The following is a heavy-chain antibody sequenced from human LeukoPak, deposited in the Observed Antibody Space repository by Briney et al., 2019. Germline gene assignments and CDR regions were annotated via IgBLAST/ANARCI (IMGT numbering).Heavy chain of an antibody. CDR3: TKDRYCDSTSCPTDY. J-gene: IGHJ4*02. D-gene: IGHD2-2*01. V-gene: IGHV3-30*18. Sequence: GRSLRLSCAASGLIFSSYGMHWVRQAPGKGLEGVARISYEGTNTYYADSVKGRFTISRDNSRSTLYLQMNSLRAEDTAVYYCTKDRYCDSTSCPTDYWGQGTRVTVYS. CDR1: GLIFSSYG. CDR2: ISYEGTNT.